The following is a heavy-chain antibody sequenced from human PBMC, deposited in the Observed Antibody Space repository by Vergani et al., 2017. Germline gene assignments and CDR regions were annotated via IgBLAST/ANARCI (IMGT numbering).Heavy chain of an antibody. CDR3: ARAYYDFGSGYPYYGMDV. J-gene: IGHJ6*02. CDR2: IYPGDSDT. V-gene: IGHV5-51*01. CDR1: GYSFTSYW. D-gene: IGHD3-3*01. Sequence: EVQLVQSGAEVKKPGESLKISCKGSGYSFTSYWIGWVRQMPGKGLEWMGIIYPGDSDTRYSPSFQGQVTISADKSISTAYLQWSSLKASDTAMYYCARAYYDFGSGYPYYGMDVWGQGSTVTVSS.